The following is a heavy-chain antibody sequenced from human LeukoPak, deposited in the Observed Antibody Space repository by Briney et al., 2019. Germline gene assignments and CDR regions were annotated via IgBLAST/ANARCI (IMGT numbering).Heavy chain of an antibody. V-gene: IGHV1-2*02. Sequence: GGSLRLSCAASGFTFSSYAMHWVRQAPGQGLEWMGWINPNSGGTNYAQKFQGRVTMTRDRSISTAYMELSRLRSDDTAVYYCARDNLRWELQDGVDPWGQGTLVTVSS. CDR2: INPNSGGT. D-gene: IGHD1-26*01. CDR1: GFTFSSYA. J-gene: IGHJ5*02. CDR3: ARDNLRWELQDGVDP.